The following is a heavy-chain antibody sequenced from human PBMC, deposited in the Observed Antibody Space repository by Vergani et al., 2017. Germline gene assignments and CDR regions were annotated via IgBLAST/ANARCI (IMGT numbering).Heavy chain of an antibody. V-gene: IGHV4-61*02. CDR2: IYTSGST. CDR3: AGDARYSSSWYGLGMDV. D-gene: IGHD6-13*01. CDR1: GGSISSGSYY. Sequence: QVQLQESGPGLVKPSQTLSLTCTVSGGSISSGSYYWSWIRQPAGKGLEWIGRIYTSGSTNYNPSLKSRVTISVDTSKNQFSLKLSSVTAADTAVYYCAGDARYSSSWYGLGMDVWGQGTTVTVSS. J-gene: IGHJ6*02.